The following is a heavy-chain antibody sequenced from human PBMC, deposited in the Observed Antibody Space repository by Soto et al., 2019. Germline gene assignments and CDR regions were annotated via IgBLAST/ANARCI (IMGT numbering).Heavy chain of an antibody. CDR2: IYWDADK. V-gene: IGHV2-5*02. CDR1: GFSLSTSGVC. CDR3: AHSELATVDY. Sequence: QITLKESGPTLVKPTQTLTLTCTFSGFSLSTSGVCVGWIRQPPGKALEWIALIYWDADKLYSPSLKSRLTITKNTSKNQVVLTMTNMDPVDTATYDCAHSELATVDYWGQGTLVTVSS. J-gene: IGHJ4*02. D-gene: IGHD5-12*01.